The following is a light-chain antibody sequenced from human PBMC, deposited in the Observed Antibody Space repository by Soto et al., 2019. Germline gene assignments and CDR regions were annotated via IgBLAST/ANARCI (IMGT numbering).Light chain of an antibody. CDR1: SSNIASNY. V-gene: IGLV1-47*01. CDR3: AVWDDSLSGPV. Sequence: QSVLTQPPSASGTPGQRVTISCSGSSSNIASNYVYWYQQLPGTPPPLLIYRNNQRPSVVTDRFSGSNSGTSASLAIRGLRAEDEADYYCAVWDDSLSGPVFGGGTKLTVL. CDR2: RNN. J-gene: IGLJ3*02.